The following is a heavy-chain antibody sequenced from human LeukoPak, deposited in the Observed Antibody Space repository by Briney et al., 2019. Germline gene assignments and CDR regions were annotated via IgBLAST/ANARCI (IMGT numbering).Heavy chain of an antibody. CDR1: GFTFSSYA. V-gene: IGHV3-23*01. D-gene: IGHD3-22*01. CDR3: AKEDYYDSSGYSPNYFDY. Sequence: GGSLRLSCAASGFTFSSYAMGWVRQAPGKGLEWVSAISGSGGSTYYADSVKGRFTISRDNSKNTLYLQMNSLRAEDTAVYYCAKEDYYDSSGYSPNYFDYWGQGTLVTVSS. CDR2: ISGSGGST. J-gene: IGHJ4*02.